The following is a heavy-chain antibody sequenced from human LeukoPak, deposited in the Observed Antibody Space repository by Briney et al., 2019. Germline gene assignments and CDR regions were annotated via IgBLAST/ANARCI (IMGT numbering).Heavy chain of an antibody. D-gene: IGHD5-24*01. J-gene: IGHJ4*02. CDR2: IAEDGSEK. V-gene: IGHV3-7*01. CDR3: GRGRSMND. Sequence: GGSLRLSCEASGFTFSKYWMSWVRQAPGKGLECVANIAEDGSEKYYVDSVKGRNTISRDNAKNTLYLQMNSLRVDDTAVYYCGRGRSMNDWGQGTLVTVSS. CDR1: GFTFSKYW.